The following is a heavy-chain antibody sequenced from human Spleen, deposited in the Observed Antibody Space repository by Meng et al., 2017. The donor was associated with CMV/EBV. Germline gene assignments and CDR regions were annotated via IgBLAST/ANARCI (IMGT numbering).Heavy chain of an antibody. Sequence: ASVKVSCKASGYTFTSYDINWVRQATGQGLEWMGWMNPNSGNTGYAQKFQGRVTMTRNTSISTAYMELSSLRSEDTAVYYCASQVIAVAGGKNDYWGQGTLVTVSS. J-gene: IGHJ4*02. CDR2: MNPNSGNT. CDR1: GYTFTSYD. CDR3: ASQVIAVAGGKNDY. D-gene: IGHD6-19*01. V-gene: IGHV1-8*01.